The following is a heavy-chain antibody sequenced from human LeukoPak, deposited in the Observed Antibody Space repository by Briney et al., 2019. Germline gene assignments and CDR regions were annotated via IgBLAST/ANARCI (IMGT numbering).Heavy chain of an antibody. CDR1: GGSISSNNW. J-gene: IGHJ4*02. CDR2: IYYSGST. D-gene: IGHD3-3*01. V-gene: IGHV4-30-4*01. CDR3: ARGRFLEWLLTGGEGFDY. Sequence: PSETLSLTCAVSGGSISSNNWWGWVRQPPGKGLEWIGYIYYSGSTYYNPSLKSRVTISVDTSKNQFSLKLSSVTAADPAVYYCARGRFLEWLLTGGEGFDYWGQGTLFTVSS.